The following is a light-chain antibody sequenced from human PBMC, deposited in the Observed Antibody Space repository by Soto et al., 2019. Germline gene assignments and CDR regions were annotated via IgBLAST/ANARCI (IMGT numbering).Light chain of an antibody. Sequence: DIQMTQSPSTLSASVGDRVTITCRASQSISSWLAWYQQKPGKAPKLLIYEASSLERGVPSRVSGSGSGTEVTPTISSLQPDDFATYYCQQYNSYSGTFGQGTKVDIK. V-gene: IGKV1-5*01. CDR3: QQYNSYSGT. J-gene: IGKJ1*01. CDR1: QSISSW. CDR2: EAS.